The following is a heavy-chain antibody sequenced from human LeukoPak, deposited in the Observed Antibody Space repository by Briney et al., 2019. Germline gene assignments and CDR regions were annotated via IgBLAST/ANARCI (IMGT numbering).Heavy chain of an antibody. V-gene: IGHV3-7*01. D-gene: IGHD2-2*01. CDR1: GFTFSDYW. CDR3: AREDIVVVPAAKRSYYYYMDV. CDR2: IKQDGSEK. J-gene: IGHJ6*03. Sequence: GGSLRLSCAASGFTFSDYWMNWVRQAPGKGLEWVAKIKQDGSEKEYVDSVRGRFTISRDNAKNSLYLQMNSLRAEDTAVYYCAREDIVVVPAAKRSYYYYMDVWGKGTTVTVSS.